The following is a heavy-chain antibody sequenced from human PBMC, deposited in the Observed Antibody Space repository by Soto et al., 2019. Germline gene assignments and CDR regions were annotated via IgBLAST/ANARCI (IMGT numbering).Heavy chain of an antibody. CDR1: GRSMSSNY. CDR2: XXXXGX. V-gene: IGHV4-59*01. J-gene: IGHJ4*02. Sequence: SETLSLTCSVSGRSMSSNYWSWIRQSPDKGXXXXXXXXXXGXDYNPSLGGRVSMSVETSKSQFSLKLTSVTVADTAVYYCASYRGALYFESWGPGILVTVSS. D-gene: IGHD3-16*01. CDR3: ASYRGALYFES.